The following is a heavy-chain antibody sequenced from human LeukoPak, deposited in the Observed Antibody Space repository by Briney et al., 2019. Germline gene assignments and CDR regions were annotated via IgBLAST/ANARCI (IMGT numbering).Heavy chain of an antibody. J-gene: IGHJ4*02. CDR2: LYYSGKT. D-gene: IGHD5-18*01. CDR1: DDSISSSTYY. V-gene: IGHV4-39*07. CDR3: ASTPPGYSYGYRTGDY. Sequence: SETLSLTCIISDDSISSSTYYWGWIRQPPGKGLEWIGTLYYSGKTYYNPSLKSRVTISVDTSKNQFSLKLSSVTAADTAVYYCASTPPGYSYGYRTGDYWGQGTLVTVSS.